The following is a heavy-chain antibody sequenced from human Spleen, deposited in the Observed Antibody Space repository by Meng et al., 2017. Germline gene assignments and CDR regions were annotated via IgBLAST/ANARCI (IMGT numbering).Heavy chain of an antibody. CDR2: INYSART. D-gene: IGHD5-24*01. J-gene: IGHJ4*02. CDR3: ARGPNTMAPACDY. CDR1: GRYFSHYY. Sequence: QVQVQQSGPGVVKPSQSLSVICVVYGRYFSHYYWSRIREPPGKGMEWIGEINYSARTNYNMSLQSRASRSADTPRTTLSLNLSSLTTADSAVYSFARGPNTMAPACDYWGQGTLVTVSS. V-gene: IGHV4-34*02.